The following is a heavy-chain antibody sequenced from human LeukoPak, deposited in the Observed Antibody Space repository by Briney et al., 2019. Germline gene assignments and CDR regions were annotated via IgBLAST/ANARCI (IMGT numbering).Heavy chain of an antibody. V-gene: IGHV3-21*01. J-gene: IGHJ3*02. Sequence: GGSLRLSCSASGYDFSSQTMNWVRQAPGKGLEWVSSIDRSSTWIYHADSVKGRLTISRDNAKNSLYLQMNSLRAEDTAVYYCARLGYCSGTSCYTSAFDIWGQGTMVPVSS. CDR1: GYDFSSQT. D-gene: IGHD2-2*02. CDR2: IDRSSTWI. CDR3: ARLGYCSGTSCYTSAFDI.